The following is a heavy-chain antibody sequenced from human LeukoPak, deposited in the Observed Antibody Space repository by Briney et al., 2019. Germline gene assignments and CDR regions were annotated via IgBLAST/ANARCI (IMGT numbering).Heavy chain of an antibody. CDR2: IYYSGST. CDR3: ARAQYYDFWSGYYGDAFDI. Sequence: SSETLSLTCTVSGGSISSGDYYWSWIRQPPGEGLEWIGYIYYSGSTYYNPSLKSRVTISVDTSKNQFSLRLSSVTAADTAVYYCARAQYYDFWSGYYGDAFDIWGQGTMVTVSS. D-gene: IGHD3-3*01. V-gene: IGHV4-30-4*01. CDR1: GGSISSGDYY. J-gene: IGHJ3*02.